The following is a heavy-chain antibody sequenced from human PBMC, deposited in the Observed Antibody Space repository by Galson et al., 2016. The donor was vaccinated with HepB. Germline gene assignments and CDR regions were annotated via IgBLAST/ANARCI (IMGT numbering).Heavy chain of an antibody. Sequence: SLRLSCAASGFTFGDYAMSWFRQAPGKGLEWVGFIRSESYGATTEYAASVRGRFTISRDDSKSIAYLQMNSLKTEDTAVYYCSRERPVGSYYGSGSYPNDYWGQGTLVTVSS. V-gene: IGHV3-49*03. CDR1: GFTFGDYA. CDR2: IRSESYGATT. J-gene: IGHJ4*02. CDR3: SRERPVGSYYGSGSYPNDY. D-gene: IGHD3-10*01.